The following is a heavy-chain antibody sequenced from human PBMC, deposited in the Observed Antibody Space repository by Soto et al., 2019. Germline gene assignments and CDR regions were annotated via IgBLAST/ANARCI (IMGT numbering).Heavy chain of an antibody. CDR2: IDPSDSYT. J-gene: IGHJ4*02. V-gene: IGHV5-10-1*01. CDR1: GYSFTSYW. CDR3: ARLGSASIAVAGTGY. D-gene: IGHD6-19*01. Sequence: GESLKISCKGSGYSFTSYWISWVRQMPGKGLEWMGRIDPSDSYTNYSPSFQGHVTISADKSISTAYLQWSSLKASDTAMYYCARLGSASIAVAGTGYWGQGTLVTVSS.